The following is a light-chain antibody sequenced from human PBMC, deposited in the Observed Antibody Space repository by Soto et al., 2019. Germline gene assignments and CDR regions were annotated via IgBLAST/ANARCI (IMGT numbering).Light chain of an antibody. Sequence: DIQMTQSPSSLSASVGERVTITCRASQSISRYLNWYQQKPGKAPKLLIYAASSFQSWVPSRFSGSGSGTDSTLTISSLQPEDFAPYYCQQSYSTPMYTFGQGTQLEIK. CDR3: QQSYSTPMYT. V-gene: IGKV1-39*01. CDR2: AAS. J-gene: IGKJ2*01. CDR1: QSISRY.